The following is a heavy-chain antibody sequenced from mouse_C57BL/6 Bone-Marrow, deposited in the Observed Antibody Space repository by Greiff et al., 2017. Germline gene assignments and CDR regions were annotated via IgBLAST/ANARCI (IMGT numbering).Heavy chain of an antibody. J-gene: IGHJ3*01. CDR3: ARDGYDPAWFAY. CDR2: LNPYNGGT. D-gene: IGHD2-2*01. CDR1: GYTFTDYY. Sequence: EVQLQQSGPVLVKPGASVKMSCKASGYTFTDYYMNWVKQSHGKSLEWIGVLNPYNGGTSYNQKFKGKATLTVDKSSSTAYMELNSLTSEDSAVYYCARDGYDPAWFAYWGQGTLVTVSA. V-gene: IGHV1-19*01.